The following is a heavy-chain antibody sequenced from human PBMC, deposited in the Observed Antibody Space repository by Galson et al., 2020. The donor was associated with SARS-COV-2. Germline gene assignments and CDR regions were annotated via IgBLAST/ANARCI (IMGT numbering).Heavy chain of an antibody. V-gene: IGHV3-33*01. J-gene: IGHJ3*02. D-gene: IGHD1-26*01. CDR1: GFTFSSYG. CDR2: IWYDGSNK. Sequence: GESLKISCAASGFTFSSYGMHWVRQAPGKGLEWVAVIWYDGSNKYYADSVKGRFTISRDNSKNTLYLQMNSLRAEDTAVYYCARDLGIVGATDDAFDIWGQGTMVTVSS. CDR3: ARDLGIVGATDDAFDI.